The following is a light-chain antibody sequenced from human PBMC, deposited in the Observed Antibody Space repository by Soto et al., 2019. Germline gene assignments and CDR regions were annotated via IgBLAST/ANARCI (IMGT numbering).Light chain of an antibody. CDR3: QQYNNWPPWT. CDR1: QSVSSN. Sequence: EIVMTQSPATLSVSPGERATFSCRASQSVSSNLAWYQQKPGQAPRLLIYGASTRATDIPARFSGSGSGTEFTLTISSLQSEDFAVYYCQQYNNWPPWTFGQGTKVEIK. J-gene: IGKJ1*01. V-gene: IGKV3-15*01. CDR2: GAS.